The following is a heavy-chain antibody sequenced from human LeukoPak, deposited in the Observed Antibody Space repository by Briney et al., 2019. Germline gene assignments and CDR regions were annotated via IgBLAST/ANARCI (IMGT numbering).Heavy chain of an antibody. CDR1: RFTFSSYG. CDR3: AKGRCGDSSCWYFDS. V-gene: IGHV3-23*01. Sequence: GGSLRLSCAASRFTFSSYGMSWVRQAPGKGLDWVALISGSGSRGSGISGGNTYYADSVKGRFTISRDDSQNTVYLQMNGLRAEDTAIYFCAKGRCGDSSCWYFDSWAKGTRVTVSS. CDR2: ISGSGSRGSGISGGNT. D-gene: IGHD6-13*01. J-gene: IGHJ4*02.